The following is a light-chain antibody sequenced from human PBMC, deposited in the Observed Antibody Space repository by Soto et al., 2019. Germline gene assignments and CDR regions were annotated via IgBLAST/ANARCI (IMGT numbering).Light chain of an antibody. Sequence: EIVLTQSPGTLSLSPGVRATLSCRASQSVSSSYLAWYQQKPGQAPRLLIYGASSRATGIPDRFSGSGSGTDFTLTISRLEPEDFAVYYCQQYGSSPWTFGQGTKVDIK. CDR1: QSVSSSY. CDR3: QQYGSSPWT. V-gene: IGKV3-20*01. J-gene: IGKJ1*01. CDR2: GAS.